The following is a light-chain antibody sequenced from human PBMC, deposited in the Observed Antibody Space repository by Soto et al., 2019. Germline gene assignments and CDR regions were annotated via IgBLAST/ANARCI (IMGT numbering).Light chain of an antibody. J-gene: IGKJ4*01. CDR2: AAS. Sequence: EIVLTQSPATLSLSPGERATLSCRASQSVSSYLAWYQQKPGQAPRLLIYAASNRATGIPARFSGSGSGTDFTLTISSLEPEDFAVYYCQQRSNWPPGPIFGGGTKVEIK. V-gene: IGKV3-11*01. CDR3: QQRSNWPPGPI. CDR1: QSVSSY.